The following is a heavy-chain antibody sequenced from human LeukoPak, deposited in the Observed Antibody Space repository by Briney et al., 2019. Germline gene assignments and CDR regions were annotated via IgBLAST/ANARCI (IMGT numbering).Heavy chain of an antibody. CDR2: INWNGGST. V-gene: IGHV3-20*04. J-gene: IGHJ4*02. CDR1: GFTFDDYG. Sequence: GGSLRLSCAASGFTFDDYGMSWVRQAPGKGLEWVSGINWNGGSTGYADSVKGRFTISRDNSKNTLYLQMNSLRVEDTAVYYCAKNDRLYSYGSQAFDYWGQGTLVTVSS. CDR3: AKNDRLYSYGSQAFDY. D-gene: IGHD5-18*01.